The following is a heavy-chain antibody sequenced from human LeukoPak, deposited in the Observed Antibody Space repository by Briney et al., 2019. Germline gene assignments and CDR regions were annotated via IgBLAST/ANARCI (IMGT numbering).Heavy chain of an antibody. D-gene: IGHD6-19*01. CDR3: ARDRQWLVLVY. V-gene: IGHV1-2*02. CDR1: GYRLSDYY. J-gene: IGHJ4*02. Sequence: ASVKFSCKASGYRLSDYYLHWLRQAPGQGLEWMGWINPKTGATNYAQKFQGRVTMTRDTSIDTAYMEMNRLTSDDTAVYYCARDRQWLVLVYWGQGTLVTVSS. CDR2: INPKTGAT.